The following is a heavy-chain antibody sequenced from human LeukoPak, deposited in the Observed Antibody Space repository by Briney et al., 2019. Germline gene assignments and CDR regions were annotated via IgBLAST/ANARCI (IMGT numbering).Heavy chain of an antibody. J-gene: IGHJ6*04. Sequence: PEGSLRLSCAASGFTFSSYEMNWVRQAPGKGLEWVSYISSGSTIYYADSVKGRFTISRDNAKNSLYLQMNSLRAEDTAVYYCAELGITMIGGVRGKGTTVTISS. D-gene: IGHD3-10*02. CDR2: ISSGSTI. V-gene: IGHV3-48*03. CDR3: AELGITMIGGV. CDR1: GFTFSSYE.